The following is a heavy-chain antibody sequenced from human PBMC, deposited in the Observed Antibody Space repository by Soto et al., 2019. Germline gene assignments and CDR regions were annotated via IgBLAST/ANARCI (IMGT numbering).Heavy chain of an antibody. CDR1: GLTFGDHY. CDR3: SIWEGA. V-gene: IGHV3-72*01. J-gene: IGHJ5*02. D-gene: IGHD1-26*01. CDR2: SRNKAKSYST. Sequence: EVQLVEAGGGLVQPGGSLTLSCAVSGLTFGDHYMEWVRQAPGKGMEWVARSRNKAKSYSTDFAASVKGRFTISRDESKNSLNLQMNSLLTGDAAVYYCSIWEGAWGQGTLVNVSS.